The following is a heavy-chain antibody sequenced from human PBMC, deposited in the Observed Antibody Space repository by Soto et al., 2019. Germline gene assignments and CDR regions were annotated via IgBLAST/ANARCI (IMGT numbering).Heavy chain of an antibody. CDR2: INTDGSIT. Sequence: GGSLRLSCAASGLIFSNYKMHWVRQAPGKGLVWDSRINTDGSITDYADSVKGRFTVSRDNPKNTLYLQMNSLRAEDTAVYYCARDTDGLHYWGQGTLVTVSS. V-gene: IGHV3-74*01. J-gene: IGHJ4*02. CDR3: ARDTDGLHY. CDR1: GLIFSNYK.